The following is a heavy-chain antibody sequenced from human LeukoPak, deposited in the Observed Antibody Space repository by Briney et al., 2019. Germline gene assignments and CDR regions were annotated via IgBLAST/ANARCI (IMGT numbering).Heavy chain of an antibody. J-gene: IGHJ3*02. CDR2: IRYDGSNK. D-gene: IGHD1-14*01. CDR1: GFTFSSYA. V-gene: IGHV3-30*02. CDR3: AKPSTGRVHDAFDI. Sequence: PGGSPRLSCAASGFTFSSYAMHWVRHAPGKGLGRVAFIRYDGSNKYYADSVKGRFTISRDNSKNTLYLQMNSLRAEDTAVYYCAKPSTGRVHDAFDIWGQGTMVTVSS.